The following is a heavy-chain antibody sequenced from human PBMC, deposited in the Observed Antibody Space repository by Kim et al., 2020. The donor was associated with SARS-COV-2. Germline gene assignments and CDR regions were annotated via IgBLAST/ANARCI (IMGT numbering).Heavy chain of an antibody. D-gene: IGHD6-13*01. CDR1: GFTFSSYS. CDR3: ARVVKGIAAVERVWYFDL. CDR2: ISSSSSYI. V-gene: IGHV3-21*01. Sequence: GGSLRLSCAASGFTFSSYSMNWVRQAPGKGLEWVSSISSSSSYIYYADSVKGRFTISRDNAKNSLYLQMNSLRAEDTAVYYCARVVKGIAAVERVWYFDLWGRGTLVTVSS. J-gene: IGHJ2*01.